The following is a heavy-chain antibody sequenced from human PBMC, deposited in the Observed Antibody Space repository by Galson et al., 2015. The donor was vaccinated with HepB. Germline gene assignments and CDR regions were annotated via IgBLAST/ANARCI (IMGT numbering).Heavy chain of an antibody. V-gene: IGHV3-23*01. D-gene: IGHD2-2*01. CDR2: ISGSGGST. Sequence: SLRLSCAASGFTFSSYDMSWVRQAPGKGLEWVSAISGSGGSTYYANSVKGRFTISRDNSKNTLYLQMNSLRAEDTAVYYCARSYCSSTSCYLFDYWGQGTLVTVSS. J-gene: IGHJ4*02. CDR1: GFTFSSYD. CDR3: ARSYCSSTSCYLFDY.